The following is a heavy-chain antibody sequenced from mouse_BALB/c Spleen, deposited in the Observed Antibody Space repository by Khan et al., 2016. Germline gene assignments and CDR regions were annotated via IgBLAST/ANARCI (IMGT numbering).Heavy chain of an antibody. Sequence: EVQLQESGGGLVKPGGSLKFSCAASGFTFSSYAMSWVRQTPEKRLEWVASISSGGTTYYPDSVKGRFTISRDDARNILSLQMNSLRSEDTAIYYCAREENALDYWGQGTSVTVSS. CDR3: AREENALDY. V-gene: IGHV5-6-5*01. J-gene: IGHJ4*01. CDR2: ISSGGTT. CDR1: GFTFSSYA.